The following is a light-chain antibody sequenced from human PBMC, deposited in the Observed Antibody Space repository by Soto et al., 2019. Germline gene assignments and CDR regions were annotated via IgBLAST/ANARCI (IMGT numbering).Light chain of an antibody. V-gene: IGKV1-8*01. CDR3: RQYYSYPPT. Sequence: AIRMTQSPSSFSASTGNRVTITCRASQGISSYLALYQQKPGKAPKLLIYAASTLQSGVSSRFSGSGSGTDLTLTISCLQSEDFATYYCRQYYSYPPTFGGGTKVDIK. CDR1: QGISSY. J-gene: IGKJ4*01. CDR2: AAS.